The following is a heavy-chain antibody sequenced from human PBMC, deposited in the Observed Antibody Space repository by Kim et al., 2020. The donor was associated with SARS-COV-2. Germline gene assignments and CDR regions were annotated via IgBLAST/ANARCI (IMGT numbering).Heavy chain of an antibody. CDR1: GFTFSSYA. V-gene: IGHV3-30*04. D-gene: IGHD3-16*02. Sequence: GGSLRLSCAASGFTFSSYAMHWVRQAPGKGLEWVAVISYDGSNKYYADSVKGRFTISRDNSKNTLYLQMNSLRAEDTAVYYCARDLSRIMITFGGVIAGNWFDPWGQGTLVTVSS. J-gene: IGHJ5*02. CDR2: ISYDGSNK. CDR3: ARDLSRIMITFGGVIAGNWFDP.